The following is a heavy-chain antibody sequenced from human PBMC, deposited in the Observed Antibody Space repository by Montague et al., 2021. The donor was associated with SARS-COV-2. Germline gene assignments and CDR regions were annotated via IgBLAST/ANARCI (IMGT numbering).Heavy chain of an antibody. V-gene: IGHV3-48*03. CDR2: ITSDDGII. D-gene: IGHD3-10*01. Sequence: SLRLSCAASGFTFSRHEVNWVRQAPGKGLEWVSYITSDDGIIYYADFVEGRFTISRDNAKNSLYLHVNSLRVGDTAVYYCATLARGLFDHGMDVWGQGTTVTVSS. CDR3: ATLARGLFDHGMDV. J-gene: IGHJ6*02. CDR1: GFTFSRHE.